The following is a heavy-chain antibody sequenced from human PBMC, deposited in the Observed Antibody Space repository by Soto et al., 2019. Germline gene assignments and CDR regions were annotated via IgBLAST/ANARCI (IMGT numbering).Heavy chain of an antibody. CDR2: INPSGGST. CDR1: GYTFTSYY. D-gene: IGHD2-2*02. V-gene: IGHV1-46*01. CDR3: ARETAAIRGAYYYYGMDV. J-gene: IGHJ6*02. Sequence: ASVKVSCKASGYTFTSYYMHWVRQAPGQGLEWRGIINPSGGSTSYAQKCQGRVTMTRDTSTSPVYMELSSLRAEDTAVYYCARETAAIRGAYYYYGMDVWDQGTTVTVSS.